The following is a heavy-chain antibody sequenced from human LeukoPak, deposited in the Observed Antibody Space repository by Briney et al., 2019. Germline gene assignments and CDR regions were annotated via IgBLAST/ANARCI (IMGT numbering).Heavy chain of an antibody. CDR3: ARTEGTDCSGGSCYFRY. CDR1: GYTFTSYC. Sequence: ASVKVSCKASGYTFTSYCMHWVRQAPGQGLEWMGIINPSGGSTSYAQKFQGRVTMTRDTSTSTVYMELSSLRSEDTAVYYCARTEGTDCSGGSCYFRYWGQGTLVTVSS. CDR2: INPSGGST. V-gene: IGHV1-46*01. J-gene: IGHJ4*02. D-gene: IGHD2-15*01.